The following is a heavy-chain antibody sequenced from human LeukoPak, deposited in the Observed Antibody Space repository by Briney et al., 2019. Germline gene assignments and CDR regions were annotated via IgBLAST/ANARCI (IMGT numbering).Heavy chain of an antibody. CDR2: ISSSGSTI. D-gene: IGHD4-11*01. V-gene: IGHV3-48*03. Sequence: AGSLRLSCAASGFTFSSYEMNWVRKAPGKGLEWVSYISSSGSTIYYADSVKGRFTISRDNAKNSLYLQMNGLRAEDTAVYYCARVDYRGGGYFMDVWGRGTPVTVSS. CDR1: GFTFSSYE. CDR3: ARVDYRGGGYFMDV. J-gene: IGHJ6*03.